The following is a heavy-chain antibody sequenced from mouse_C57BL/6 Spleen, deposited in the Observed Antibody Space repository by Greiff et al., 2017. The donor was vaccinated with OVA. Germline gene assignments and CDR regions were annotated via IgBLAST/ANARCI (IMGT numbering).Heavy chain of an antibody. D-gene: IGHD2-4*01. CDR2: IYPRSGNT. Sequence: LQESGAELARPGASVKLSCKASGYTFTSYGISWVKQRTGQGLEWIGEIYPRSGNTYYNEKFKGKATLTADKSSSTAYMELRSLTSEDSAVYFCARVDYPYYAMDYGGQGTSVTVSS. CDR1: GYTFTSYG. CDR3: ARVDYPYYAMDY. J-gene: IGHJ4*01. V-gene: IGHV1-81*01.